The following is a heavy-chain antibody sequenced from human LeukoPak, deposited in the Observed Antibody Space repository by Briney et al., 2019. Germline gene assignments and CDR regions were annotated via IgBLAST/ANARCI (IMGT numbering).Heavy chain of an antibody. CDR2: IYYSGST. J-gene: IGHJ6*02. V-gene: IGHV4-59*01. Sequence: PSETLSLTCTVSGGSISSFYWSWIRQPPGKGLEWIGDIYYSGSTNCNPSLKSRVTISVDTSKNQFSLKLSSVTAADTAVYYCARAPYSRLSYYYYGTDVWGQGTTVTVSS. CDR1: GGSISSFY. D-gene: IGHD5-18*01. CDR3: ARAPYSRLSYYYYGTDV.